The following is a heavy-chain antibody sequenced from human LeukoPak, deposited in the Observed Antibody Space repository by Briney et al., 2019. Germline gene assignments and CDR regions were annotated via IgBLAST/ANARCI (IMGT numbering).Heavy chain of an antibody. CDR3: AKDGQVGAIGYFDY. D-gene: IGHD1-26*01. Sequence: RGSLRLSCAASGFIFSTYGMHWVRQPPGKGLEWVAVVWSGGNNKYYSDSVKGRFTISRDNSKNTLYLQMNSLRAEDTAVYYCAKDGQVGAIGYFDYRGQGTLVTVSS. CDR2: VWSGGNNK. CDR1: GFIFSTYG. V-gene: IGHV3-33*06. J-gene: IGHJ4*02.